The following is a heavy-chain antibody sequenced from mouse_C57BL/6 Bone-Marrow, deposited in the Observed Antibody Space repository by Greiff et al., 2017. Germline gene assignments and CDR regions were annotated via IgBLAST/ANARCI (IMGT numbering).Heavy chain of an antibody. CDR3: ARTTTVVAGDY. CDR1: GYTFTSYW. CDR2: IDPSDSYT. V-gene: IGHV1-69*01. J-gene: IGHJ2*01. D-gene: IGHD1-1*01. Sequence: VQLQQPGAELVMPGASVKLSCKASGYTFTSYWMHWVKQRPGQGLEWIGEIDPSDSYTNYNQKFKGKSTSTVDKSSSTAYMQLSSLTSEDSAVYYCARTTTVVAGDYWGQGTTLTVSS.